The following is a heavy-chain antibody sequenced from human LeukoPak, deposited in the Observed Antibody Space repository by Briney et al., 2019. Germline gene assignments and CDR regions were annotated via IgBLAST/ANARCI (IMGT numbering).Heavy chain of an antibody. D-gene: IGHD2-2*01. J-gene: IGHJ4*02. Sequence: ASVKISCKASGYTFTDYYMHWMQQAPGKGLEWMGRVDPEDGETIYAEKFQGRVTITADTSTDTAYMELSSLRSEDTAVYYCATYPHLPAATEGGLYWGQGTLVTVSS. CDR2: VDPEDGET. CDR1: GYTFTDYY. V-gene: IGHV1-69-2*01. CDR3: ATYPHLPAATEGGLY.